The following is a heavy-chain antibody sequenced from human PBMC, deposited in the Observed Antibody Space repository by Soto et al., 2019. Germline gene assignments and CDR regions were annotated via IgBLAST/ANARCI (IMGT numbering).Heavy chain of an antibody. D-gene: IGHD3-10*01. V-gene: IGHV2-5*02. CDR2: IYWDDDR. Sequence: QITLKASGPTLVKPTQTLTLTCTFSEFSLSTSGVGVGWIRQPPGKALEWLALIYWDDDRSYSPSLKSRLTITKDSSNNQVVLTMTNMDPVDTATYYCAPGYRVRGVYTLWHWGQGTLVTVSS. CDR1: EFSLSTSGVG. J-gene: IGHJ4*02. CDR3: APGYRVRGVYTLWH.